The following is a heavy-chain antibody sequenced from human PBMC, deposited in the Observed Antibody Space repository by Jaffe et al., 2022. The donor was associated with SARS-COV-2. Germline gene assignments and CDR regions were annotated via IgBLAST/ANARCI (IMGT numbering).Heavy chain of an antibody. D-gene: IGHD1-26*01. CDR2: IYYSGST. J-gene: IGHJ5*02. V-gene: IGHV4-59*01. CDR3: ARGGGSYYRWFDP. CDR1: GGSISSYY. Sequence: QVQLQESGPGLVKPSETLSLTCTVSGGSISSYYWSWIRQPPGKGLEWIGYIYYSGSTNYNPSLKSRVTISVDTSKNQFSLKLSSVTAADTAVYYCARGGGSYYRWFDPWGQGTLVTVSS.